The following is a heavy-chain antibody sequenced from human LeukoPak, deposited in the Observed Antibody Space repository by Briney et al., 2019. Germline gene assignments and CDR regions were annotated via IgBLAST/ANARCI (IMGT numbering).Heavy chain of an antibody. CDR2: ISGNGGSR. CDR3: ARDAGYVRFDF. J-gene: IGHJ4*02. Sequence: GGSLKLSCAASGFTFSTYTMHWVSQAPGKGLEYVSSISGNGGSREYANSVKGRFTISRDNSRNTLYLQMGSLRAEDMAVYYCARDAGYVRFDFWGQGTLATVSS. D-gene: IGHD5-18*01. CDR1: GFTFSTYT. V-gene: IGHV3-64*01.